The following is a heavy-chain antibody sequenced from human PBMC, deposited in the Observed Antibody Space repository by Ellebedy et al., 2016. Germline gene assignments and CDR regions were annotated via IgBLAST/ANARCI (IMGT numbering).Heavy chain of an antibody. CDR1: GFTFSSYA. J-gene: IGHJ4*02. D-gene: IGHD5-24*01. V-gene: IGHV3-30-3*01. CDR2: ISYDGSNK. Sequence: GGSLRLSXAASGFTFSSYAMHWVRQAPGKGLEWVAVISYDGSNKYYADSVKGRFTISRDNSKNTLYLQMNSLRAEDTAVYYCAREGDGYNRGLDYWGQGTLVTVSS. CDR3: AREGDGYNRGLDY.